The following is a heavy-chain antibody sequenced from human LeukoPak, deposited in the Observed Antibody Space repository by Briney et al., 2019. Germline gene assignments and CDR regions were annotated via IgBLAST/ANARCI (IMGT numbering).Heavy chain of an antibody. Sequence: PGGSLRLSCAASGFTFSSYGMHWVRQAPGKGLEWVACIRDDGSNKYYADSVKRRFTISRDNSKNTLYLQMNSLRAEHTAVYYCAKDRDTAGQRWLHPLDYWGQGTLVTVSS. CDR3: AKDRDTAGQRWLHPLDY. D-gene: IGHD5-24*01. J-gene: IGHJ4*02. V-gene: IGHV3-30*02. CDR2: IRDDGSNK. CDR1: GFTFSSYG.